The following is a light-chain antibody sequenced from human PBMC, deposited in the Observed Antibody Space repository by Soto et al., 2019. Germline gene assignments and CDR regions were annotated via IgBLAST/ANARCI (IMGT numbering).Light chain of an antibody. V-gene: IGLV2-14*01. Sequence: QSALTQPASVSGSPGQSITISCTGSSSDVGGYKYVSWYQQHPGKAAKLMIYDASNRPSGVSNRFSGSKSGNTASLTISGLQAEDEADYYCSSYTTSGTLVFGGGTKLTVL. J-gene: IGLJ2*01. CDR2: DAS. CDR3: SSYTTSGTLV. CDR1: SSDVGGYKY.